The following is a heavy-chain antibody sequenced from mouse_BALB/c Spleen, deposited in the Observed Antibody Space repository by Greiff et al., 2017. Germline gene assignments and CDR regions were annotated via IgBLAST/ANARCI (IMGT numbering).Heavy chain of an antibody. D-gene: IGHD2-10*01. V-gene: IGHV1-80*01. CDR3: ARKGTYYGNYSWFAY. J-gene: IGHJ3*01. CDR1: GYAFSSYW. Sequence: QVQLQQSGAELVRPGSSVKISCKASGYAFSSYWMNWVKQRPGQGLEWIGQIYPGDGDTNYNGKLKGKATLTADKSSSTAYMQLSSLTSEDYAVYFCARKGTYYGNYSWFAYWGQGTLVTVSA. CDR2: IYPGDGDT.